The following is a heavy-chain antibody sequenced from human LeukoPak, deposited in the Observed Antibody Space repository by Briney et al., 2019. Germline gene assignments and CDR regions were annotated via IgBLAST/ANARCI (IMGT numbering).Heavy chain of an antibody. CDR2: ISYDGSNK. J-gene: IGHJ4*02. Sequence: VGSLRLSCAASGFTFSSYAMHWVRQGPGKGLEWVAVISYDGSNKYYADSVKGRFTISRDNSKNTLYLQMNSLRAEDTAVYYCAREGIAVAGRKYYFDYWGQGTLVTVSS. V-gene: IGHV3-30-3*01. CDR1: GFTFSSYA. CDR3: AREGIAVAGRKYYFDY. D-gene: IGHD6-19*01.